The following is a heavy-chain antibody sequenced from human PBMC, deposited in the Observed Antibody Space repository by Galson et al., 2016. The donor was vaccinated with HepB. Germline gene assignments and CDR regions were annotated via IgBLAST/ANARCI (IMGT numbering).Heavy chain of an antibody. V-gene: IGHV4-30-4*01. CDR1: GGSISSGGYH. J-gene: IGHJ5*02. Sequence: TLSLTCTVSGGSISSGGYHWCWVRQPPGKGLEWIGEIDYSGIPHYNPSLKSRITTSVDTARNQFSLKLSSVTAEDTAVYYCVSLLAGGSGKGSWGQGTLVTVSS. D-gene: IGHD3-10*01. CDR3: VSLLAGGSGKGS. CDR2: IDYSGIP.